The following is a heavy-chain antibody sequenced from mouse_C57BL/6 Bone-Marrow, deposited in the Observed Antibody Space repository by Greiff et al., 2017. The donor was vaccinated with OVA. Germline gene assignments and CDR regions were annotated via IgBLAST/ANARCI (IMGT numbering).Heavy chain of an antibody. V-gene: IGHV1-81*01. CDR3: AREGITTVVEFDY. CDR1: GYTFTSYG. Sequence: VQLQQSGAELARPGASVKLSCKASGYTFTSYGISWVKQRTGQGLEWIGRIYPGDGDTNYNGKFKGKATLTADKSSSTAYMQLSSLTSEDSAVYFCAREGITTVVEFDYWGQGTTLTVSS. D-gene: IGHD1-1*01. J-gene: IGHJ2*01. CDR2: IYPGDGDT.